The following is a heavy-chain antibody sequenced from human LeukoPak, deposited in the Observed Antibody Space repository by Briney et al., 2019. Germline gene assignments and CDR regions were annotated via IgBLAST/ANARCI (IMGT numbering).Heavy chain of an antibody. Sequence: GGSLRLSCAASGFTFSSYGMHWVRQAPGKGLEWVAFIRYDGSNKYYADSVKGRFTISRDNSKNTLYLQVNSLRTEDTAVYYCAKDGTVPGQAGRTTTKKYFDYWGQGTLVTVSS. CDR1: GFTFSSYG. D-gene: IGHD6-19*01. CDR2: IRYDGSNK. V-gene: IGHV3-30*02. J-gene: IGHJ4*02. CDR3: AKDGTVPGQAGRTTTKKYFDY.